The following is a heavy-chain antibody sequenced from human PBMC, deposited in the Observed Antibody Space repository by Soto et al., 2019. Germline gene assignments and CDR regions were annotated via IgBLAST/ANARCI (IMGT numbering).Heavy chain of an antibody. CDR3: ARVRGLGGIYYYYGRDV. Sequence: ASVKFSCKSSGYTFTSYDINWVRQATGQGLEWMGWMNPNSGNTGYAQKFQGRVTMTRNTSISTAYMELSSLRSEDTAVYYCARVRGLGGIYYYYGRDVWGQGITVTASS. V-gene: IGHV1-8*01. J-gene: IGHJ6*02. D-gene: IGHD1-26*01. CDR2: MNPNSGNT. CDR1: GYTFTSYD.